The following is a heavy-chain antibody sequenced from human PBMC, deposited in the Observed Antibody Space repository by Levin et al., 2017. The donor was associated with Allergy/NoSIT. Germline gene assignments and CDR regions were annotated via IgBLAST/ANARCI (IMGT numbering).Heavy chain of an antibody. Sequence: PSETLSLTCTVSGGSIGTTSYYWGWIRQPPGTGLEWIGSIYYSGNTYYNPSLKSRVTISVDTSKNQFSLNLSSVTAADTAVYYCARHAGIATGFGPWGQGTLVTVSS. D-gene: IGHD1-14*01. CDR3: ARHAGIATGFGP. J-gene: IGHJ5*02. V-gene: IGHV4-39*01. CDR1: GGSIGTTSYY. CDR2: IYYSGNT.